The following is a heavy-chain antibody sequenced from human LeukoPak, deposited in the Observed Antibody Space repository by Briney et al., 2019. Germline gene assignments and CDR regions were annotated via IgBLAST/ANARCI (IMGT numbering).Heavy chain of an antibody. CDR1: GGSISSYY. CDR2: IYSSGTI. V-gene: IGHV4-4*07. D-gene: IGHD3-10*01. CDR3: TRDSGTTGEVKFDP. Sequence: SETLSLTCSVSGGSISSYYWSWIRQPAGKGLEWIGRIYSSGTITYNPSLQSRVTMSVDTSKNEFSLKMSSVTAADTAVYYCTRDSGTTGEVKFDPWGQGTLVTVSS. J-gene: IGHJ5*02.